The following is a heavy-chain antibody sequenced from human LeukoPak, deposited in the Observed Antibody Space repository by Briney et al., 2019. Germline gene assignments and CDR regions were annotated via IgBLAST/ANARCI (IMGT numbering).Heavy chain of an antibody. CDR3: GRGRGGGIAARGKGYYFDY. Sequence: SQTLSLTCAVYGGSFCGYYWSWSRQPPGKGLEWIGEITNRDSTNYNMSIKIRAPISADTSKNQFSLKQSSVTAAATAVYYCGRGRGGGIAARGKGYYFDYWGQGTLVTVSS. V-gene: IGHV4-34*01. D-gene: IGHD6-13*01. CDR2: ITNRDST. J-gene: IGHJ4*02. CDR1: GGSFCGYY.